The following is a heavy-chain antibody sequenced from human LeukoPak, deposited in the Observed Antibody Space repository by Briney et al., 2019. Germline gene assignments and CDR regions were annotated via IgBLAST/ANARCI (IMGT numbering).Heavy chain of an antibody. CDR1: GYTFTGYY. Sequence: GPSVKVSCKASGYTFTGYYMHWVRQAPGQGLEWVGWINPNSGGTNNAQKVQGRVTMTRDTSISKTNMYLSRLSSNDRAVYYCARDAAGYDLGVDYGGQGTLVTVSS. V-gene: IGHV1-2*02. J-gene: IGHJ4*02. CDR3: ARDAAGYDLGVDY. CDR2: INPNSGGT. D-gene: IGHD3/OR15-3a*01.